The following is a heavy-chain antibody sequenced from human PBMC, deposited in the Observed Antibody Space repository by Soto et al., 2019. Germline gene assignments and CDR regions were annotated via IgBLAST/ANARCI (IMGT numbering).Heavy chain of an antibody. Sequence: SETLSLTCAVSGYSISSGYYWGWIRQPPGKGLEWIGSIYHSGSTYYNPSLKSRVTISVDTSKNQFSLKLSSVTAADTAVYYCARDGPAFSGSYYLYWGQGTLVTVSS. V-gene: IGHV4-38-2*02. CDR2: IYHSGST. J-gene: IGHJ4*02. D-gene: IGHD1-26*01. CDR3: ARDGPAFSGSYYLY. CDR1: GYSISSGYY.